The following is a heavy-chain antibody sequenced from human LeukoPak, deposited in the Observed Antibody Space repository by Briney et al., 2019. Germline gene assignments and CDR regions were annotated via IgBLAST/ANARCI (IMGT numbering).Heavy chain of an antibody. CDR2: IWYDGSNK. J-gene: IGHJ4*02. D-gene: IGHD2-2*01. CDR3: ARGVVPAAMVTTCDY. CDR1: GFTFSSYG. V-gene: IGHV3-30*19. Sequence: GGSLRLSCAASGFTFSSYGMHWVRQAPGKGLERVAVIWYDGSNKYYADSVKGRFTISRDNSKNTLYLQMNSLRAEDTAVYYCARGVVPAAMVTTCDYWGQGTLVTVSS.